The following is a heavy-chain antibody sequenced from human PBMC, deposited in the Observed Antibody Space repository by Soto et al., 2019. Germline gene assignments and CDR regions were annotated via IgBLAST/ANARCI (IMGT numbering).Heavy chain of an antibody. Sequence: QVQLVQSGAEVKKPGASVKVSCKASGYTFTNYYVHWVRQAPGQGPEWMGVINPSGGSTRDAQKFQGRVTMTRDTSTSTVQMELSSLRSEDTAVYYCAREDTAAYSGMDVWGQGTTVTVSS. CDR1: GYTFTNYY. D-gene: IGHD5-18*01. CDR2: INPSGGST. CDR3: AREDTAAYSGMDV. V-gene: IGHV1-46*01. J-gene: IGHJ6*02.